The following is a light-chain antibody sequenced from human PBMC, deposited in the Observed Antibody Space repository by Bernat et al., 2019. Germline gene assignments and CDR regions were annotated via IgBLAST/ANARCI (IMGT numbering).Light chain of an antibody. CDR2: SNS. CDR3: GAWDDSLRGRM. V-gene: IGLV1-47*02. J-gene: IGLJ3*02. Sequence: QSVLTQPPSASGTPGQTVTISCSGSSSNIGINYVYWYQHFPGTAPKVFIYSNSQRPSGVPDRFSGSQSGTSASLAISGLRSEDEADYYCGAWDDSLRGRMFGGGTKLTVL. CDR1: SSNIGINY.